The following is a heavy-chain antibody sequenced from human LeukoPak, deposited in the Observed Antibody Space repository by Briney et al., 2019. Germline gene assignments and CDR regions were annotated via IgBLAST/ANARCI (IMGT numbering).Heavy chain of an antibody. CDR1: GFTFSNYA. J-gene: IGHJ4*02. Sequence: GGSLRLSCAASGFTFSNYAMHWVRQAPGKGLEYVSAISSNGGSTYYANSVKGRFTISRDNSRNTLYLQMNSLRAEDTAVYYCAKEGDILTGYAGFDYWGQGTLVTVSS. CDR2: ISSNGGST. CDR3: AKEGDILTGYAGFDY. V-gene: IGHV3-64*01. D-gene: IGHD3-9*01.